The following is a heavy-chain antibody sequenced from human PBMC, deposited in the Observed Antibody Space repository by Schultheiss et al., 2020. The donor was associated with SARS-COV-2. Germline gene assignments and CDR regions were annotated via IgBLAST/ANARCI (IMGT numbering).Heavy chain of an antibody. CDR1: GFTFSDYY. V-gene: IGHV4-59*08. D-gene: IGHD4-23*01. CDR3: ARHDPKGAGKDGGNSGHYYYYYMDV. CDR2: IYYSGST. J-gene: IGHJ6*03. Sequence: ESLKISCAASGFTFSDYYMSWIRQAPGKGLEWIGYIYYSGSTNYNPSLKSRVTISVDTSKNQFSLKLSSVTAADTAVYYCARHDPKGAGKDGGNSGHYYYYYMDVWGKGTTVTVSS.